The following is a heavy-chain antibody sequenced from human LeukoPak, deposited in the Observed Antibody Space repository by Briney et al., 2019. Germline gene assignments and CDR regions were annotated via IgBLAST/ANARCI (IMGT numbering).Heavy chain of an antibody. J-gene: IGHJ4*02. CDR3: ARDYYDSSGYYEGVY. Sequence: ASVKVSCKASGYTFTGYYMHWVRRAPGQGLEWMGRINPNSGGTNYAQKFQGRVTMTRDTSISTAYMELSGLRSDDTAVYYCARDYYDSSGYYEGVYGGQGTLVTVSS. D-gene: IGHD3-22*01. CDR2: INPNSGGT. V-gene: IGHV1-2*06. CDR1: GYTFTGYY.